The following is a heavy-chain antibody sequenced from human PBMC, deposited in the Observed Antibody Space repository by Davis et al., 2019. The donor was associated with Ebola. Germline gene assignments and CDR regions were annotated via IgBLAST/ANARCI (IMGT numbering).Heavy chain of an antibody. CDR1: GGSISDYA. V-gene: IGHV1-69*13. CDR2: IVPVFKTT. J-gene: IGHJ6*04. D-gene: IGHD2-2*02. Sequence: SAQVSCNASGGSISDYAIHWVRQAPGQGLEWMGGIVPVFKTTHYSQQFQGRVTMTADESTSTAYLEVTSLTFEDTAVYFCARESSSQRLYAIIGRYALDVWGRGTTVTVAS. CDR3: ARESSSQRLYAIIGRYALDV.